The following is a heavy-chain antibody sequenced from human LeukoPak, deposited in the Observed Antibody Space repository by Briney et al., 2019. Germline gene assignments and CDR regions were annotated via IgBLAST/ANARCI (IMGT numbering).Heavy chain of an antibody. J-gene: IGHJ6*02. D-gene: IGHD6-19*01. V-gene: IGHV3-30-3*01. CDR2: TSYDGSNK. CDR3: ARQRPHWWLALGYGMDV. Sequence: GGSLRLSCAASGFTFSSYAMHWVRQAPGKGLEWVAVTSYDGSNKYYADSVKGRFTISRDNSKNTLYLQMNSLRAEDTAVYYCARQRPHWWLALGYGMDVWGQGTTVTVSS. CDR1: GFTFSSYA.